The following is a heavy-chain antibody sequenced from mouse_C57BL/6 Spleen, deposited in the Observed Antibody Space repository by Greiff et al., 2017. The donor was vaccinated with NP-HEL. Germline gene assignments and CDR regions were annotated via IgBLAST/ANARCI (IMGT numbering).Heavy chain of an antibody. CDR1: GYTFTSYW. J-gene: IGHJ3*01. D-gene: IGHD2-10*02. CDR2: IDPSDSNT. V-gene: IGHV1-50*01. Sequence: QVQLQQPGAELVKPGASVKLSCKASGYTFTSYWMQWVKQRPGQGLEWIGEIDPSDSNTNYNQKFKGKATLTVDTSSSTAYMQLSSLTSEDSAVYYCARGGYGNPWFAYWGQGTLVTVSA. CDR3: ARGGYGNPWFAY.